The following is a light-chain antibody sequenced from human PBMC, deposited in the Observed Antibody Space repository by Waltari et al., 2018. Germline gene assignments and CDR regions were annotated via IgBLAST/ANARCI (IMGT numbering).Light chain of an antibody. CDR1: QDISSY. J-gene: IGKJ1*01. V-gene: IGKV1-9*01. CDR2: DAS. CDR3: QQLDSYPRT. Sequence: DIQLTQSPSFLSASVGDRVTITCRASQDISSYLAWYQQKPGKAPNLLIYDASTLQSGVPTRFSGSGSGTEFTLTISSLQPEDFATYYCQQLDSYPRTFGQGTKVEIK.